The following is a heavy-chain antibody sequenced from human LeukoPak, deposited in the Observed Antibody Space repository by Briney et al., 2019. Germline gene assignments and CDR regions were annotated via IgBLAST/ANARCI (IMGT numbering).Heavy chain of an antibody. Sequence: GRSLRLSCAASGFTFSSYGMHWVRQAPGKGLEWVAVISYDGSNKYYADSVKGRFTISRDNSKNTLYLQMNSLRAEDTAVYYCAKTRNQWLVSDSFDYWGQGTLVTVSS. CDR3: AKTRNQWLVSDSFDY. CDR2: ISYDGSNK. D-gene: IGHD6-19*01. V-gene: IGHV3-30*18. CDR1: GFTFSSYG. J-gene: IGHJ4*02.